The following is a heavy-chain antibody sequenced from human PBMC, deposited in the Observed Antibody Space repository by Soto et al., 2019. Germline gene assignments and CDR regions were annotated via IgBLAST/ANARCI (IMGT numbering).Heavy chain of an antibody. CDR2: ISSSSSTI. Sequence: PGGSLRLSCAASGFTFSSYSMNWVRQAPGKGLEWISYISSSSSTIYYADSVKGRFTISRDNAKNSLYLQMNSLRAEDTAVYYCARDATTVTGWFDPWGQGTLVTVSS. CDR1: GFTFSSYS. J-gene: IGHJ5*02. CDR3: ARDATTVTGWFDP. V-gene: IGHV3-48*01. D-gene: IGHD4-4*01.